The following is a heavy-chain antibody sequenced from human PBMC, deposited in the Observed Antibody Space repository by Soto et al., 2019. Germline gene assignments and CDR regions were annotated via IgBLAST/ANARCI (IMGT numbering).Heavy chain of an antibody. Sequence: ASVNVSCKASGYTFTSYSMHWVRQAPGQRLEWMGWINAGSGNTKYSQKFQGRVTMTRNTAPSTAYMELSSLRSEDTAVYYGARDRGAGQLCLDPLHVFDIRGQGPMVPVSS. CDR2: INAGSGNT. V-gene: IGHV1-3*01. CDR1: GYTFTSYS. D-gene: IGHD3-16*01. J-gene: IGHJ3*02. CDR3: ARDRGAGQLCLDPLHVFDI.